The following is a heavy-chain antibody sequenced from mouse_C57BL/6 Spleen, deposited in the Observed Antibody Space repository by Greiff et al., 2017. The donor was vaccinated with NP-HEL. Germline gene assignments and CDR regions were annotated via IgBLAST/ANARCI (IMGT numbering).Heavy chain of an antibody. V-gene: IGHV1-19*01. D-gene: IGHD1-1*01. CDR2: INPYNGGT. Sequence: VQLQQSGPVLVKPGASVKMSCKASGYTFTDYYMNWVKQSHGKSLEWIGVINPYNGGTSYNQKFKGKATLTVDKSSSTAYMELNSLTSEDSAVYYCARGWYYYGSILYYSMDYWGQGTSVTVSS. CDR3: ARGWYYYGSILYYSMDY. CDR1: GYTFTDYY. J-gene: IGHJ4*01.